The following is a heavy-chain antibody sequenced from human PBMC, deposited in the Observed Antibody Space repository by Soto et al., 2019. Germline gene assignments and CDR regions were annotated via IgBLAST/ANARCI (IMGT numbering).Heavy chain of an antibody. D-gene: IGHD5-18*01. CDR1: GFSLSTSGVG. J-gene: IGHJ4*02. CDR2: IYWDDDK. V-gene: IGHV2-5*05. Sequence: QITLKESGPTLVKPTQTLTLTCTFSGFSLSTSGVGVGWIRQPPGKALEWLALIYWDDDKRYGPSLKSRRTITKDTSKNQVVLTMTNMDPVDTATYYCAHRHVRAAMVPFDYWGQGAMVTVTS. CDR3: AHRHVRAAMVPFDY.